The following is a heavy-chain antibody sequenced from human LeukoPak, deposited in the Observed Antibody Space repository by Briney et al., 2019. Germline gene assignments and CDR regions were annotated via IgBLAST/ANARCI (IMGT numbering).Heavy chain of an antibody. D-gene: IGHD6-19*01. V-gene: IGHV3-23*01. CDR2: ISGSGGST. J-gene: IGHJ4*02. Sequence: GGSLRLSCAASGFTFSSYAMSWVRQAPGKGLEWVSAISGSGGSTYYADSVKGRFTISRDNSKNTLYLQMNGLRAEDTAVYYCAKDHGGIAVAPYYFDYWGQGTLVTVSS. CDR1: GFTFSSYA. CDR3: AKDHGGIAVAPYYFDY.